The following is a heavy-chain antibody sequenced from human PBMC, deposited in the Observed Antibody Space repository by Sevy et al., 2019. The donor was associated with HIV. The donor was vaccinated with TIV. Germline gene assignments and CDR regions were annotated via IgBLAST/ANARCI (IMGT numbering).Heavy chain of an antibody. D-gene: IGHD3-22*01. J-gene: IGHJ5*02. CDR2: ISSSGTNI. V-gene: IGHV3-48*03. CDR1: GFTFSSYE. Sequence: GGSLRLSCEASGFTFSSYEMNWVRQAPGKGLEWVSYISSSGTNIKYANSVKGRFTISRDNAKNSLYMQMNSPRAEDTAVYYCAGVDANYDKGFDPWGQGTLVTVPS. CDR3: AGVDANYDKGFDP.